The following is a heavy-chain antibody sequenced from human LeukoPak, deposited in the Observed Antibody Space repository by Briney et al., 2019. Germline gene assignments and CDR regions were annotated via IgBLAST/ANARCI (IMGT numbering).Heavy chain of an antibody. J-gene: IGHJ4*02. D-gene: IGHD3-22*01. Sequence: PSETLSLTCTVSGGSISSYYWSWIRQPAGEGLEWIGRIYTNGNTNYNPSLKSRVTMSVDTSKNQFSLKLSSVTAADTAVYYCARNLYDSSGSMGIYTFDNWGQGTLVTVSS. CDR1: GGSISSYY. V-gene: IGHV4-4*07. CDR2: IYTNGNT. CDR3: ARNLYDSSGSMGIYTFDN.